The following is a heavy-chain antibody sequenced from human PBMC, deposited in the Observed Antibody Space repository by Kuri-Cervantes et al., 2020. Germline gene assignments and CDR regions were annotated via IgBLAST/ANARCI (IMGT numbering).Heavy chain of an antibody. CDR3: ARDGPGRSYYYYYMDV. CDR1: GFIFNDYW. Sequence: GESLKISCVASGFIFNDYWMTWVRQVTGRGLEFVANIRPDGSDKYYGDSVKGRFTISRDNAKNSLYLQMNSLRAEDTAVYYCARDGPGRSYYYYYMDVWGKGTTVTVSS. V-gene: IGHV3-7*03. J-gene: IGHJ6*03. CDR2: IRPDGSDK.